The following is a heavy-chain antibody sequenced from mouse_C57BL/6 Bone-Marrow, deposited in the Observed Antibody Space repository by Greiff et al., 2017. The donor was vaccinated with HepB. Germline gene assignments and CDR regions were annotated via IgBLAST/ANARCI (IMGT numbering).Heavy chain of an antibody. J-gene: IGHJ2*01. Sequence: VQLQQPGAELVMPGASVKLSCKASGYTFTSYWMHWVKQRPGQGLEWIGEIDPSDSYTNYNQKFKGKSTLTVDKSSSTAYMQLSSLTSEDSAVYYCARGTGTDDYWGQGTTLTVSS. D-gene: IGHD4-1*01. CDR2: IDPSDSYT. V-gene: IGHV1-69*01. CDR1: GYTFTSYW. CDR3: ARGTGTDDY.